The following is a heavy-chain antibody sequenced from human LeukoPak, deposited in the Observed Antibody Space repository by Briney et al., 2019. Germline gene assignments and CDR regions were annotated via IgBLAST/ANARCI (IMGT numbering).Heavy chain of an antibody. J-gene: IGHJ4*02. CDR1: GGTFSRYA. D-gene: IGHD2-2*01. Sequence: SVKVSCKASGGTFSRYAISWVRQAPGQGLEWMGGIIPIFGTANYAQKFQGRVTITTDESTSTAYMELSSLRSEDTAVYYCASVVVPAAMGEYYFDYWGQGTLVTVSS. CDR3: ASVVVPAAMGEYYFDY. V-gene: IGHV1-69*05. CDR2: IIPIFGTA.